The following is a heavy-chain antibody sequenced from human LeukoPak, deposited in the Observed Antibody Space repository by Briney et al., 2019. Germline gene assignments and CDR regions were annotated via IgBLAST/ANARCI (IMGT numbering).Heavy chain of an antibody. CDR3: ARGVSITGIRWFDP. CDR2: IIPILGIA. CDR1: GGTFSSYA. V-gene: IGHV1-69*04. J-gene: IGHJ5*02. D-gene: IGHD1-20*01. Sequence: ASVKVSCKASGGTFSSYAISWVRQAPGQGLEWMGRIIPILGIANYAQKFQGRVTITADKSTSTAYMELSSLRSEDTAVYYCARGVSITGIRWFDPWGQGTLVTVSS.